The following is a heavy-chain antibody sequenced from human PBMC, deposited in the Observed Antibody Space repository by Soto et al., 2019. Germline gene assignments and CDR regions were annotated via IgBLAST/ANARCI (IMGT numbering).Heavy chain of an antibody. Sequence: GGSLRLSFSASGFTFSNAWMSWVRQAPGKGLEWIGRIKTNSDGVTVDYASPVKGRFTISRDDSKSMLYLDLNSLKTEDTGVYFCAIVYCVTISCYAPFDYWGKGTLVNVSS. V-gene: IGHV3-15*01. CDR3: AIVYCVTISCYAPFDY. D-gene: IGHD2-2*01. J-gene: IGHJ4*02. CDR2: IKTNSDGVTV. CDR1: GFTFSNAW.